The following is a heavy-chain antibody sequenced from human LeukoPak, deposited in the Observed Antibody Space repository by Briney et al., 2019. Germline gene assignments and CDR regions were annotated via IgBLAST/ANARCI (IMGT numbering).Heavy chain of an antibody. V-gene: IGHV3-23*01. Sequence: GGSLRLSCATSGFTFSNYWMIWVRQAPGKGLEWVSGIRGSGDTTYYADSVKGRRFTISRDNSKNTLYLQMNSVRAEDTAVYYCARDVAFDYWGQGTLVTVSS. J-gene: IGHJ4*02. CDR2: IRGSGDTT. CDR3: ARDVAFDY. D-gene: IGHD2-21*01. CDR1: GFTFSNYW.